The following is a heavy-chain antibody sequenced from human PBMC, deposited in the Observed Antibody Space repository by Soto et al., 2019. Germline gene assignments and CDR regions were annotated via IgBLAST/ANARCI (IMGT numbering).Heavy chain of an antibody. V-gene: IGHV3-30-3*01. J-gene: IGHJ4*02. CDR1: GFSFRSYA. CDR3: ARARLDTPALEY. CDR2: MSYDGSDI. D-gene: IGHD2-2*01. Sequence: QVQLVESGGGVVQPGRSLRLSCAASGFSFRSYAMHWVRQAPGKGLEWVAVMSYDGSDIDYVDSVKGRFTISRDNSKNTLYLQMSSLRAEDTAVYYCARARLDTPALEYWGQGTLVTVSS.